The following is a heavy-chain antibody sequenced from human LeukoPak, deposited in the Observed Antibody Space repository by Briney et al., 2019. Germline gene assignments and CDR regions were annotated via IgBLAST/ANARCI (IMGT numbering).Heavy chain of an antibody. CDR1: GGTFSSYA. CDR3: ARISLGAIWGYYYGMDV. V-gene: IGHV1-69*13. Sequence: ASVKVSCKASGGTFSSYAISWVRQAPGQGLEWMGGIIPIFDTADYAQKFQGRVTITADESTSTAYMELSSLRSEDTAVFYCARISLGAIWGYYYGMDVWGQGTTVTVSS. D-gene: IGHD1-26*01. J-gene: IGHJ6*02. CDR2: IIPIFDTA.